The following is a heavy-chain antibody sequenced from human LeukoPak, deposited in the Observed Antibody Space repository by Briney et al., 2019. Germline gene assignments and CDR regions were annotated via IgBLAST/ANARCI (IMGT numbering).Heavy chain of an antibody. J-gene: IGHJ4*02. D-gene: IGHD4-17*01. CDR1: GFTFSSYA. CDR3: ARDTRQTSVTNFDS. CDR2: ISSGGNYK. Sequence: GGSLRLSCATSGFTFSSYAMDWVRQAPGKGLEWVSSISSGGNYKYYGDSVWGRFTISRDDAKNSLYLEMNSLRAEDTAVHYCARDTRQTSVTNFDSWGQGTLVIVS. V-gene: IGHV3-21*06.